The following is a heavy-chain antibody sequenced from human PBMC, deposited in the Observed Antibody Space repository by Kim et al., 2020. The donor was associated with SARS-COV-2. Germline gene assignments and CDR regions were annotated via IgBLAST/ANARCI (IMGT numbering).Heavy chain of an antibody. V-gene: IGHV3-23*01. D-gene: IGHD3-3*01. J-gene: IGHJ4*02. CDR3: AKGFTPDY. Sequence: YHAESVKGRFTLSRDNSKNTLYLQINSLRAEDTAVYYCAKGFTPDYWGQGTLVTVSS.